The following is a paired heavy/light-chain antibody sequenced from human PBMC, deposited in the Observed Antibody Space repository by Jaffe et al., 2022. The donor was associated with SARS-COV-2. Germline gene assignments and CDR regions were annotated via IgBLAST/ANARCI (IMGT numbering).Light chain of an antibody. V-gene: IGLV3-25*03. Sequence: SYELTQPPSVSVSPGQTARITCSGDALSKQFAYWYQQKPGQAPVLLISKDTERPSGIPERFSGSSSGTTVTLTISGVQAEDEADYYCQSADSSATHSYVFGTGTTVTV. CDR2: KDT. CDR3: QSADSSATHSYV. CDR1: ALSKQF. J-gene: IGLJ1*01.
Heavy chain of an antibody. CDR3: ARQRVYCSSTSCYGGDFDF. V-gene: IGHV4-39*01. D-gene: IGHD2-2*01. Sequence: QLQLQESGPGLVKPSETLSLTCTVSGGSVSSSSFYWGWIRQPPGKGLEWIGSIYYSVFYSGSPYSNPSLKSRVTVSVDTSKDQFSLKLSSVTAADTAVYFCARQRVYCSSTSCYGGDFDFWGQGTLVTVSS. J-gene: IGHJ4*02. CDR2: IYYSVFYSGSP. CDR1: GGSVSSSSFY.